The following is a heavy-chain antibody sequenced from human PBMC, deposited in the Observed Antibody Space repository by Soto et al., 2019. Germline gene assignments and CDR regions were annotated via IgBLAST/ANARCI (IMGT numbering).Heavy chain of an antibody. V-gene: IGHV4-4*02. CDR2: IYHSGST. CDR3: ASEKPRWGDQYYFDY. Sequence: SETLSLTCAVSSGSISSSNWWSWVRQPPGKGLEWIGEIYHSGSTNYNPSLKSRVTISVDKSKNQFSLKLSSVTPADTAVYYCASEKPRWGDQYYFDYWGQGTLVTVSS. CDR1: SGSISSSNW. J-gene: IGHJ4*02. D-gene: IGHD3-16*01.